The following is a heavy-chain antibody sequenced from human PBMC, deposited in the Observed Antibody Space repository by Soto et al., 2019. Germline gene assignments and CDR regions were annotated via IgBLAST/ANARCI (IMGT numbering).Heavy chain of an antibody. CDR1: GFTFSSYS. CDR3: ARGSGTISGWVDKYYYYMDV. CDR2: ISSSSSYI. J-gene: IGHJ6*03. Sequence: EVQLVESGGGLVKPGGSLRLSCAASGFTFSSYSMNWVRQAPGKGLEWVSSISSSSSYIYYADSVKGRFTISRDNAKNSLYLQMNSLRAEDTAVYYCARGSGTISGWVDKYYYYMDVWGKGTTVTVSS. V-gene: IGHV3-21*01. D-gene: IGHD1-7*01.